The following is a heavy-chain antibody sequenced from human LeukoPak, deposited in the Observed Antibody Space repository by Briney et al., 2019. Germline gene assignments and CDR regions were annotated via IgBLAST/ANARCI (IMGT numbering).Heavy chain of an antibody. CDR1: GGSISSSNW. J-gene: IGHJ4*02. V-gene: IGHV4-4*02. CDR2: IYHSGST. D-gene: IGHD3-10*01. CDR3: ARPSRSGSYYSAPFDY. Sequence: PSETLSLTCAVSGGSISSSNWWSWVRQPPGKGLEWIGEIYHSGSTNYNPSLKSRVTISVDTSKNQFSLKLSSVTAADTAVYYCARPSRSGSYYSAPFDYWGQGTLVTVSS.